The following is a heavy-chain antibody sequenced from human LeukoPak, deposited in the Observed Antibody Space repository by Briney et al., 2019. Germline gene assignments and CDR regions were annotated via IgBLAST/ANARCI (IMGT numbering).Heavy chain of an antibody. CDR1: GGSISSYY. CDR2: IYYSGST. Sequence: SETLSLTCTVSGGSISSYYWSWIRQPPGKGLEWIGYIYYSGSTNYNPSLKSRVTISVDTSKNQFSLKLSSVTAADTAVYYCARAGSSWYDLDYWGQGTLVTVSS. J-gene: IGHJ4*02. D-gene: IGHD6-13*01. CDR3: ARAGSSWYDLDY. V-gene: IGHV4-59*01.